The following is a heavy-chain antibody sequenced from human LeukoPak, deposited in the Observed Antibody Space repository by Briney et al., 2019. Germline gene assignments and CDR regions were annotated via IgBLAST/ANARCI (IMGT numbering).Heavy chain of an antibody. CDR2: IVVGSGNT. V-gene: IGHV1-58*02. J-gene: IGHJ3*02. D-gene: IGHD4-17*01. CDR1: GLTFTSSA. Sequence: GTSVKVSCKASGLTFTSSAMQWVRQARGQRLEWIGWIVVGSGNTNYAQKFQERVTITRDMSTSTAYMELSSLRSEDTAVYYCAADLSDYGDQTGAFDIWGQGTMVTVSS. CDR3: AADLSDYGDQTGAFDI.